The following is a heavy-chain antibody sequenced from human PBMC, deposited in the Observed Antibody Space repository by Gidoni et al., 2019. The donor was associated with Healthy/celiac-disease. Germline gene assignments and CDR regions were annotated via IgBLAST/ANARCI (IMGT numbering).Heavy chain of an antibody. CDR1: GGSISSGGYY. J-gene: IGHJ4*02. Sequence: QVQLQESGPGLVKPSQTLSLTCTVSGGSISSGGYYWSWIRQHPGKGLEWIGYIYYSGSTYYNPSLKSRVTISVDTSRNQFSLKLSSVTAADTAVYYCARAPYYYDSSGYSSIEYYFDYWGQGTLVTVSS. V-gene: IGHV4-31*03. CDR3: ARAPYYYDSSGYSSIEYYFDY. CDR2: IYYSGST. D-gene: IGHD3-22*01.